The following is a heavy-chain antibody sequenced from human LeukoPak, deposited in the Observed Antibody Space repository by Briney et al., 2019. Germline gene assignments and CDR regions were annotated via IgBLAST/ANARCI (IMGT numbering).Heavy chain of an antibody. CDR2: ISWNSGSI. J-gene: IGHJ4*02. D-gene: IGHD3-22*01. CDR1: GFTFDDYA. Sequence: SGRSLRLSCAASGFTFDDYAMHWVRQAPGKGLEWVSGISWNSGSIGYADSVKGRFTISRDNAKNSLYLQMNSPRAEDTALYYCAKGFRPNWSSGYVTYFDYWGQGTLVTVSS. V-gene: IGHV3-9*01. CDR3: AKGFRPNWSSGYVTYFDY.